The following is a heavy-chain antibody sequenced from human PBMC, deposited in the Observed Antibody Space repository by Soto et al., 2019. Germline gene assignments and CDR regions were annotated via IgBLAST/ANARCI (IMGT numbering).Heavy chain of an antibody. Sequence: EVQLVESGGGLVQPGRSLRLSCAASGFTFDDYAMHWVRQAPGKGLEWVSGISWNSGSIGYADSVKGRFTISRDNAKNSLYLQMNSLRAEDTALYYCAKDREGVQGNAAFDIWGQGTMVTVSS. V-gene: IGHV3-9*01. CDR3: AKDREGVQGNAAFDI. J-gene: IGHJ3*02. CDR1: GFTFDDYA. CDR2: ISWNSGSI.